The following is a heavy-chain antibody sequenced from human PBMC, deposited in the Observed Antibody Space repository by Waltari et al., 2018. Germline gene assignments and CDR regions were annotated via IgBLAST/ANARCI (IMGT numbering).Heavy chain of an antibody. V-gene: IGHV4-31*03. Sequence: QVQLQESGPGLVKPSETLSLTCTVSGGSISSGGYYWSWIRQHPGKGLEWIGYIYYSGSTYYNPSLKSRVTISGDTSKNQFSLKLSSVTAADTAVYYCARDYGHQRNYYGMDVWGQGTTVTVSS. CDR2: IYYSGST. CDR1: GGSISSGGYY. J-gene: IGHJ6*02. D-gene: IGHD3-10*01. CDR3: ARDYGHQRNYYGMDV.